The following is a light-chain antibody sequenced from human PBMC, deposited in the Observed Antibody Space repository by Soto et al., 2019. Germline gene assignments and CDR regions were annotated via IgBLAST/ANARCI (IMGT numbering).Light chain of an antibody. CDR1: QSVTSY. CDR3: QQYNNWPPWT. CDR2: GAS. V-gene: IGKV3-15*01. Sequence: EIVLTQSPATLSLSPGERATLSCRASQSVTSYLACYQQKPGQAPRLLIYGASTRATGIPARFSGSGSGTEFTLTISSLQSEDFAVYYCQQYNNWPPWTFGQGTKV. J-gene: IGKJ1*01.